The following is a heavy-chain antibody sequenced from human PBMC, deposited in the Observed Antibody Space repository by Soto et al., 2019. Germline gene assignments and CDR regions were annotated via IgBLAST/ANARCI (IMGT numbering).Heavy chain of an antibody. Sequence: PSETLSLTCTVSGGSISGYYWSWIRQPPGKGLEWIGEINHSGSTNYNPSLKSRVTISVDTSKNQFSLKLSSVTAADTAVYYCARGIRYFDWLLYPPAFDYWGQGTLVTVSS. J-gene: IGHJ4*02. CDR2: INHSGST. CDR1: GGSISGYY. CDR3: ARGIRYFDWLLYPPAFDY. V-gene: IGHV4-34*01. D-gene: IGHD3-9*01.